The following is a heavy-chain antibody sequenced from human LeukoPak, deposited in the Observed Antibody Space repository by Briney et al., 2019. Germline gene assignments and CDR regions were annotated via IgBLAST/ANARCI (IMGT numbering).Heavy chain of an antibody. Sequence: LPGRSLRLSCAASGFTFSSYGMSWVRQAPGKGLEWVSAISGSGGSTYYADSVKGRFTISRDNSKNTLYMQMNSLRAEDTAVYYCARVVVTEKRAFDYWGQGTLVTVSS. CDR1: GFTFSSYG. D-gene: IGHD3-22*01. CDR2: ISGSGGST. CDR3: ARVVVTEKRAFDY. V-gene: IGHV3-23*01. J-gene: IGHJ4*02.